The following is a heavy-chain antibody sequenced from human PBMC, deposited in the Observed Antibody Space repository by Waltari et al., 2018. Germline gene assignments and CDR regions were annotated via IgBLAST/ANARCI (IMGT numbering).Heavy chain of an antibody. Sequence: QVQLVESGGGVVQPGRSLTLSCAASGFTFNTYAMHWVRQAPGKGLEWVAVISHDGSNKNYADSVKGQFTISRDNSQSTLYLQMNSLRVEDTAVYYCARGASIYGSGSYSAYYLDYWGQGTLVTVSS. CDR1: GFTFNTYA. CDR3: ARGASIYGSGSYSAYYLDY. D-gene: IGHD3-10*01. V-gene: IGHV3-30-3*01. J-gene: IGHJ4*02. CDR2: ISHDGSNK.